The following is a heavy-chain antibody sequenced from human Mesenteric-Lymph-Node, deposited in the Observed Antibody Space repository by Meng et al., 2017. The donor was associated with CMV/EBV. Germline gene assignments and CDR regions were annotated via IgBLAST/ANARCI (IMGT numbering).Heavy chain of an antibody. CDR3: ASGNTMIPWFWFHP. D-gene: IGHD3-10*01. CDR2: MYYGGST. J-gene: IGHJ5*02. Sequence: SETLSLTCTVSGGSVSSGTYYWSWVRQAPGKGLEWIGYMYYGGSTTYNPSLESRVTMSIDTSKNQFSLRLRSVSAADTAFYYCASGNTMIPWFWFHPWGQGILVTVSS. V-gene: IGHV4-61*01. CDR1: GGSVSSGTYY.